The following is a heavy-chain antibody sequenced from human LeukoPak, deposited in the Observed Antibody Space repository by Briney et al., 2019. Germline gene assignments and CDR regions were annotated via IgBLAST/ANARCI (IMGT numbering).Heavy chain of an antibody. Sequence: GGSLRPSCAASGFTFSSYAMHWVRQAPGKGLEWVAVISYDGSNKYYADSVKGRFTISRDNSKNTLYLQMNSLRAEDTAVYYCLSSTSRDNDYWGQGTLVTVSS. CDR1: GFTFSSYA. J-gene: IGHJ4*02. V-gene: IGHV3-30*04. CDR2: ISYDGSNK. D-gene: IGHD2-2*01. CDR3: LSSTSRDNDY.